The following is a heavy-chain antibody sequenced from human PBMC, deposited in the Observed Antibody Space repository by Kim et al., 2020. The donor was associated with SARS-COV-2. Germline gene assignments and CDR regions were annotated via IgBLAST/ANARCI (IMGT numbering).Heavy chain of an antibody. CDR2: ISQDGSIK. V-gene: IGHV3-7*01. D-gene: IGHD2-21*01. CDR3: ATNCRYFDF. Sequence: GGSLRLSCAASGLAFSTFGMTWVRQAPGKGLEWVAVISQDGSIKYYVDSVKGRFTISREYANNSLYLQMHNLRPEDTAVYYCATNCRYFDFWDDGT. CDR1: GLAFSTFG. J-gene: IGHJ4*03.